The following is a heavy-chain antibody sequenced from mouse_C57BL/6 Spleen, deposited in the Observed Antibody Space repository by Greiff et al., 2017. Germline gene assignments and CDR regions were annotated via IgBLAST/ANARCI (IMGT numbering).Heavy chain of an antibody. V-gene: IGHV1-81*01. CDR1: GYTFTSYG. Sequence: VQLQQSGAELARPGASVKLSCKASGYTFTSYGISWVKQRTGQGLEWIGEIYPRSGNTYYNEKFKGKATLTADKSSSTAYMELRSLTSEDSAVYFCARVHLGSYYCDYGGQGTTLTVSS. CDR3: ARVHLGSYYCDY. J-gene: IGHJ2*01. D-gene: IGHD4-1*01. CDR2: IYPRSGNT.